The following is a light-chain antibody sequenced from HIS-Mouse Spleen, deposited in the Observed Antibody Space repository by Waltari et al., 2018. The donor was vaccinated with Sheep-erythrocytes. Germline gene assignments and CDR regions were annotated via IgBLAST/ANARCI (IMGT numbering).Light chain of an antibody. CDR1: NIGSKS. CDR2: DDS. J-gene: IGLJ2*01. Sequence: SYVLTQPPSVSVAPGQTARITCGGNNIGSKSVHWYQQKPGQAPVLVVYDDSRRPSGIPERFSGSNSGNTATLTSSRVEAGDEADYYCQVWDSSSDHPVFGGGTKLTVL. CDR3: QVWDSSSDHPV. V-gene: IGLV3-21*02.